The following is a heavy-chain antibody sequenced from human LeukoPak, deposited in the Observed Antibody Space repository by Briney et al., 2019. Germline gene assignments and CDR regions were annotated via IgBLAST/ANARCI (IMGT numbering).Heavy chain of an antibody. CDR1: GFTFRDNY. V-gene: IGHV3-11*01. J-gene: IGHJ4*02. D-gene: IGHD1-26*01. CDR2: TSFSGSSM. Sequence: PGGSLRLSCAASGFTFRDNYMSWIRQAPGRGLEWVSFTSFSGSSMYYADSVKGRFTISRDNAKNSLYLQMNSLRAEDTAVYYCASGGSYFDYWGQGTLVTVSS. CDR3: ASGGSYFDY.